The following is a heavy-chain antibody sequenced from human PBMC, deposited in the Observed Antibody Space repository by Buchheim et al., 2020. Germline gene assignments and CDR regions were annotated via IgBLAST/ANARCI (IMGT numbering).Heavy chain of an antibody. J-gene: IGHJ5*02. CDR3: ASQIYDYIWGSYRPSPQGFDP. Sequence: QVQLQESGPGLVKPSGTLSLTCAVSGGSISSSNWWSWVRQPPGKGLEWIGVIYHSGSTNYNPSLKSRVTISVDKSKNQFSLKLSSVTAADTAVYYCASQIYDYIWGSYRPSPQGFDPWGQGTL. CDR2: IYHSGST. V-gene: IGHV4-4*02. D-gene: IGHD3-16*02. CDR1: GGSISSSNW.